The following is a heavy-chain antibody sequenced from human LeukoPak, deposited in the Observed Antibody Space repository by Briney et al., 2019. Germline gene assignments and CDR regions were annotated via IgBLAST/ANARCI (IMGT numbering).Heavy chain of an antibody. J-gene: IGHJ4*02. CDR3: AKDLGSWSYSLDY. D-gene: IGHD1-26*01. CDR2: MKQDGSEK. Sequence: GGSLRLSCAASGFTFSTYWMSWVRQAPGKGLEWVANMKQDGSEKNYVDSVKGRFTISRDNAENSLYLQMSSLRPEDTAVYYCAKDLGSWSYSLDYWGQGTPVTVSS. CDR1: GFTFSTYW. V-gene: IGHV3-7*01.